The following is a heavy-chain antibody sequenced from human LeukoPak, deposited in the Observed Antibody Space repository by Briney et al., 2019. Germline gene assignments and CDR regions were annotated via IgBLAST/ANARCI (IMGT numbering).Heavy chain of an antibody. D-gene: IGHD3-10*01. CDR1: GGSISSSSYY. J-gene: IGHJ6*03. CDR2: IYYSGST. Sequence: SETLSLTCTVSGGSISSSSYYWGWIRQPPGKGLEWIGSIYYSGSTYYNPSLKSRVTMSVDTSKNKFSLKLSSVTAADTAVYYCASGSYGSGFYYFSYMDVWGKGTTVTVSS. V-gene: IGHV4-39*07. CDR3: ASGSYGSGFYYFSYMDV.